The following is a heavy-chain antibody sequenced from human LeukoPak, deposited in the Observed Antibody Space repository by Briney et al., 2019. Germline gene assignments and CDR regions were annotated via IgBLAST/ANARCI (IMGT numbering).Heavy chain of an antibody. CDR1: GFTVSDNY. J-gene: IGHJ5*02. CDR3: ARDSTDAARRYNWFDP. Sequence: GGSLRLSCAASGFTVSDNYMSWVRQAPGKGLEWVSVIYSYGSTYYADSVKGRFIISRDNSKNTLYLQMNSLRADDTAVYYCARDSTDAARRYNWFDPWGQGTLVTVSS. D-gene: IGHD6-6*01. V-gene: IGHV3-66*01. CDR2: IYSYGST.